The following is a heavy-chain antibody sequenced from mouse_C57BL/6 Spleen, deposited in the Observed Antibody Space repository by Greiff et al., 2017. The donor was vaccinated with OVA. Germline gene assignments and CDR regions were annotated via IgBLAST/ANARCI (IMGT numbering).Heavy chain of an antibody. CDR1: GYSITSGYY. J-gene: IGHJ3*01. D-gene: IGHD1-1*01. CDR2: ISYDGSN. Sequence: VQLQQSGPGLVKPSQSLYLTCSVTGYSITSGYYWNWIRQFPGNKLEWMGYISYDGSNNYNPSLKNRISITRDTSKNQFFLKLNSVTTEDTATYSCARGDYYGSSSFAYWGQGTLVTVSA. V-gene: IGHV3-6*01. CDR3: ARGDYYGSSSFAY.